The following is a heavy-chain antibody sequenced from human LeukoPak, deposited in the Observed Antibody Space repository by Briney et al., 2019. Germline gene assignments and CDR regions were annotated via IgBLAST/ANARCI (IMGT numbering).Heavy chain of an antibody. CDR1: GGSISSSSYY. V-gene: IGHV4-61*05. CDR3: ARITCSGGSCYSGSNY. D-gene: IGHD2-15*01. Sequence: SETLSLTCTVSGGSISSSSYYWSWIRQPPGKGLEWIGYIYYSGSTNYNPSLKSRVTISVDTSKNQFSLKLSSVTAADTAVYYCARITCSGGSCYSGSNYWGQGTLVTVSS. J-gene: IGHJ4*02. CDR2: IYYSGST.